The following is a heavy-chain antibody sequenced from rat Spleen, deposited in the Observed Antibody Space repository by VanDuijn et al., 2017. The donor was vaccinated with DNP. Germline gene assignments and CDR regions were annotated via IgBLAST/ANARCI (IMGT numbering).Heavy chain of an antibody. D-gene: IGHD2-1*01. CDR2: IWSGGSP. CDR1: GFSLTNYG. Sequence: QVQLKESGPVLVQASETLSLTCTVSGFSLTNYGVIWVRQPPGKGLEWSGEIWSGGSPHYNSGHKSRLNLRRDTTETQVLLKVNSLQPKDTAMFFCARLIPGDYWGQGVMVTVSS. J-gene: IGHJ2*01. CDR3: ARLIPGDY. V-gene: IGHV2-16*01.